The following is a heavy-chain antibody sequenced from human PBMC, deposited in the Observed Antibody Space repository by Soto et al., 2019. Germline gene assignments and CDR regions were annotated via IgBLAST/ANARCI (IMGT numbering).Heavy chain of an antibody. CDR3: AKGRGGWRNYGMDV. CDR1: GFTFSRYA. V-gene: IGHV3-30*18. Sequence: QVKLVGSGGGVVQPGGSLRLSCVASGFTFSRYAMDWVRQAPGKGLEWVAIISYDGRNEYYADSVKGRFTISRDNSKNTLYLQMNSLRPEDTAVYYCAKGRGGWRNYGMDVWGQGTTVTVSS. D-gene: IGHD6-19*01. CDR2: ISYDGRNE. J-gene: IGHJ6*02.